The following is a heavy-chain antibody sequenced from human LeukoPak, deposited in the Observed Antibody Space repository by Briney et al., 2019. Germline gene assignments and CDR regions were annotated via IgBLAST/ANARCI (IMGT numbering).Heavy chain of an antibody. CDR3: ARDCDILTGYYLHFDY. CDR2: INPSGGST. V-gene: IGHV1-46*01. CDR1: GYTFTSYY. J-gene: IGHJ4*02. D-gene: IGHD3-9*01. Sequence: GASVKVSCKASGYTFTSYYMHWVRQAPGQELEWMGIINPSGGSTSYAQKFQGKVTMTRDTSTSTVYMELSSLRSEDTAVYYCARDCDILTGYYLHFDYWGQGTLVTVSS.